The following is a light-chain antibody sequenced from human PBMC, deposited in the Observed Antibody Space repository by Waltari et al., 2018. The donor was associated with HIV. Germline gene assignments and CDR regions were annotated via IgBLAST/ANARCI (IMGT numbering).Light chain of an antibody. CDR2: GAS. J-gene: IGKJ3*01. V-gene: IGKV3-20*01. CDR3: QQYGSSPLFT. Sequence: EIVLTQSPGTLSLSAGERATLSCRARQSVSSNYLAWYQQQPGQAPRLLIYGASSRATGIPDRFSGSGSGTDFTLTISRLEPEDFAVYYCQQYGSSPLFTFGPGTKVDVK. CDR1: QSVSSNY.